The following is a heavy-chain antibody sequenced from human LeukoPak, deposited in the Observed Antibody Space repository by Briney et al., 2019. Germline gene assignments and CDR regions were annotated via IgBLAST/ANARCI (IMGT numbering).Heavy chain of an antibody. V-gene: IGHV4-30-4*08. Sequence: SETLSLTCTVSGGSISSGDYYWSWLRQPPGKGLEWIGYIYYSGSTYYNPSLKSRVTISVDTSKNQFSLKLSSVTAADTAVYYCARGFGSSYYYYYMDVWGKGTTVTVSS. D-gene: IGHD6-6*01. J-gene: IGHJ6*03. CDR3: ARGFGSSYYYYYMDV. CDR2: IYYSGST. CDR1: GGSISSGDYY.